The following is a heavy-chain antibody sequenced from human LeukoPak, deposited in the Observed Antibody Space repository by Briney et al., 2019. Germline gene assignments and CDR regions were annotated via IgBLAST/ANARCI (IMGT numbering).Heavy chain of an antibody. V-gene: IGHV1-18*01. D-gene: IGHD3-16*01. CDR1: GYTFTSYG. J-gene: IGHJ3*02. Sequence: GASVKVSCKASGYTFTSYGISWVRQAPGQGLEWMGWISAYNGNTNYAQKLQGRVTMTTDTSTSTVYMELSSLTSDDTAVYYCAREGGLDVAFDIWGQGTMVTVSS. CDR3: AREGGLDVAFDI. CDR2: ISAYNGNT.